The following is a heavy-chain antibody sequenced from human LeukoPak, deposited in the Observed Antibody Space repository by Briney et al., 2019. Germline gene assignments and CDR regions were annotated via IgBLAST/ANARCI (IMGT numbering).Heavy chain of an antibody. CDR1: GGSISSSSYY. CDR2: IYYSGST. D-gene: IGHD3-16*01. V-gene: IGHV4-39*01. Sequence: PSETLSLTCTVSGGSISSSSYYWGWIRQPPGKGLEWIGSIYYSGSTYYNPSLKSRVTISVDTSKNQFSLKLSSVTAADTAVYYCPITCAGGSNWFDPWGQGTLVTVSS. CDR3: PITCAGGSNWFDP. J-gene: IGHJ5*02.